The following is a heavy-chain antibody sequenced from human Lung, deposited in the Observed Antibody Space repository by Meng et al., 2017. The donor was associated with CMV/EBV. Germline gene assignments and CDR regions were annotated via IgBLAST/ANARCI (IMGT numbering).Heavy chain of an antibody. J-gene: IGHJ4*02. V-gene: IGHV3-74*01. D-gene: IGHD3-10*01. Sequence: GESLKISCVASGFTLSRYWMHWVRQAPGKGLVWVSRINKDGSFTTHADSVEGRFTISRDNAKNTLFLQMSSLRAEDTAVYYCTRDLAGRDDYWGPGTLVTVSS. CDR3: TRDLAGRDDY. CDR1: GFTLSRYW. CDR2: INKDGSFT.